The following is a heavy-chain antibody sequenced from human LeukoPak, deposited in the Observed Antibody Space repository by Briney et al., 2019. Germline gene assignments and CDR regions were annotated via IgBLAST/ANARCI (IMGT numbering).Heavy chain of an antibody. CDR3: ARERPLAYCGGDCYVVGWRYAFDI. CDR1: GGSISSSSYY. D-gene: IGHD2-21*02. V-gene: IGHV4-39*07. CDR2: IYYSGST. J-gene: IGHJ3*02. Sequence: SETLSLTRTVSGGSISSSSYYWGWIRQPTGKGLEWIGSIYYSGSTYYNPSLKSRVTISVDTSKNQFSLKLSSVTAADTAVYYCARERPLAYCGGDCYVVGWRYAFDIWGQGTMVTVSS.